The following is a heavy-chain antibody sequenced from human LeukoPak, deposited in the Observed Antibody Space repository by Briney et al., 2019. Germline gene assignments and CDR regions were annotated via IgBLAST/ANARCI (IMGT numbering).Heavy chain of an antibody. Sequence: PGGSLRLSCGASGFTFSSYAMSWVRQAPGKGLEWVSGISGSGDSTYYADSVKGRFTVSRDNSKNTLYLQMNSLRAEDTALYYCAKEGLDYLPYYFYYYLDVWGKGATVTVSS. CDR2: ISGSGDST. CDR1: GFTFSSYA. CDR3: AKEGLDYLPYYFYYYLDV. D-gene: IGHD3/OR15-3a*01. V-gene: IGHV3-23*01. J-gene: IGHJ6*03.